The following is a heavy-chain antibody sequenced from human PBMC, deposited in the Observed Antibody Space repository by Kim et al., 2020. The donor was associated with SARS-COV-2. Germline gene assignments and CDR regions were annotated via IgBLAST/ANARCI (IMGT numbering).Heavy chain of an antibody. CDR2: ISYDGSNK. V-gene: IGHV3-30*04. CDR1: GFTFSSYA. CDR3: ARGSGREQLVLYGMDV. J-gene: IGHJ6*02. D-gene: IGHD6-6*01. Sequence: GGSLRLSCAASGFTFSSYAMHWVRQAPGKGLEWVAVISYDGSNKYYADSVKGRFTISRDNSKNTLYLQMNSLRAEDTAVYYCARGSGREQLVLYGMDVWGQGTTVTVSS.